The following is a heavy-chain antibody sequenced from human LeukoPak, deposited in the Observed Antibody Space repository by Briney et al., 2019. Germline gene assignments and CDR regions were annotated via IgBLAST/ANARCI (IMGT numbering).Heavy chain of an antibody. CDR2: ISDSGGST. CDR1: GITLSNYG. Sequence: GGSLRLSCAVSGITLSNYGMSWVRQAPGKGLEWVAGISDSGGSTNYADSVKGRFTISRDNSKNTLYLQMNSLRAEDTAVYYCARGEVFDYWGQGTLVTVSS. V-gene: IGHV3-23*01. J-gene: IGHJ4*02. D-gene: IGHD1-26*01. CDR3: ARGEVFDY.